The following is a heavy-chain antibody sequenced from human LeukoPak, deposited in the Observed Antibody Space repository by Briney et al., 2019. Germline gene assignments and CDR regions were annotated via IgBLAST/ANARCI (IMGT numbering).Heavy chain of an antibody. CDR2: FYYSGST. J-gene: IGHJ4*02. V-gene: IGHV4-61*01. Sequence: SVTLSLTCTVSGGSVSSGRYYWSWIRQPPGKGLEWIGYFYYSGSTNYNPSLKTRVTISVDTSKNQFSLKVSSVAAADTAVYYCARLTGGGYTGNFVFWGQGILVTVSS. CDR3: ARLTGGGYTGNFVF. CDR1: GGSVSSGRYY. D-gene: IGHD5-12*01.